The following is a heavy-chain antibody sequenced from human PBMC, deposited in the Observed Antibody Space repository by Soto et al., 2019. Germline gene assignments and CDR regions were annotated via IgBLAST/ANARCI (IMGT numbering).Heavy chain of an antibody. CDR1: GGSFSGYY. CDR3: ARGKGYGSSWYRAFDY. CDR2: INHSGST. D-gene: IGHD6-13*01. V-gene: IGHV4-34*01. J-gene: IGHJ4*02. Sequence: SETLSHTCAVYGGSFSGYYWSWIRQPPGKGLEWIGEINHSGSTNYNPSLKSRVTISVDTSKNQFSLKLSSVTAADTAVYYCARGKGYGSSWYRAFDYWGQGTLVTVSS.